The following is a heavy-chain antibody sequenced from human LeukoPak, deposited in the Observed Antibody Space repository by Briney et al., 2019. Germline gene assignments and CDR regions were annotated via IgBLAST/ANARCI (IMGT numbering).Heavy chain of an antibody. CDR3: AKDLVRRYDILTGYRGLDY. D-gene: IGHD3-9*01. Sequence: GGSLRLSCGASGFVFDDYDMHWVRQAPGKGLEWVAFIRYDGSNKYYADSVKGRFTISRDNSKNTLYLQMNSLRAEDTAVYYCAKDLVRRYDILTGYRGLDYWGQGTLVTVSS. V-gene: IGHV3-30*02. CDR1: GFVFDDYD. CDR2: IRYDGSNK. J-gene: IGHJ4*02.